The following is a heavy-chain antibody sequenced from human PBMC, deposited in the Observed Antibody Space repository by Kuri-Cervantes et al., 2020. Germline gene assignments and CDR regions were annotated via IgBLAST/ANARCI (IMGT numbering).Heavy chain of an antibody. CDR1: GFTFSNAW. CDR3: ARGFITDAFDI. J-gene: IGHJ3*02. Sequence: GGSLRLSCAASGFTFSNAWMSWVRQAPGKGLEWVGRIKSKTDGGTTDYAAPVKGRFTISRDDSKNTLYLQMNSLKTEDTAVYYCARGFITDAFDIWGQGTMVTVSS. CDR2: IKSKTDGGTT. D-gene: IGHD3-10*01. V-gene: IGHV3-15*01.